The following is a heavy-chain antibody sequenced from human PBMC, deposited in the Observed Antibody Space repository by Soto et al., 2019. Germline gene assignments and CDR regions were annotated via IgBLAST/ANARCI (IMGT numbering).Heavy chain of an antibody. CDR2: IIPIFGTA. CDR1: GDTFSSYA. V-gene: IGHV1-69*15. D-gene: IGHD3-16*01. CDR3: ARDRLITFGGVEANFDY. J-gene: IGHJ4*02. Sequence: QVQLVQSGAEVKKPGSSVKVSCKASGDTFSSYALSWVRQAPGQGLEWMGMIIPIFGTANYAQKFQGRVTINGDESTNTAYMELSSLRSEDTAVYYCARDRLITFGGVEANFDYWGQGTLVTVSS.